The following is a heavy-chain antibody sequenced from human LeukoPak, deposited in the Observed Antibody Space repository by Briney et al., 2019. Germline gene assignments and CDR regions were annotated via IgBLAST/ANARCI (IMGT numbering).Heavy chain of an antibody. J-gene: IGHJ6*02. CDR1: GFTFSSYA. V-gene: IGHV3-23*01. Sequence: PGGSLRLSCAASGFTFSSYAMSWVRQAPGKGLEWVSAISGSGGSTYYADSVKGRFTISRDNSKNTLYLQMYSLRAEDTAVYYCAKGGSIAVAGTGYYYGMDVWGQGTTVTVSS. CDR2: ISGSGGST. CDR3: AKGGSIAVAGTGYYYGMDV. D-gene: IGHD6-19*01.